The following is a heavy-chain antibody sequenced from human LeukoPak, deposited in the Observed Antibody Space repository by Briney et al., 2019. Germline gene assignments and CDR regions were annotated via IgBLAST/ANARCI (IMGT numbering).Heavy chain of an antibody. CDR1: GGSISSYY. V-gene: IGHV4-59*08. D-gene: IGHD3-22*01. CDR3: ARSESDSSGYFLDAFDI. J-gene: IGHJ3*02. Sequence: SETLSLTCTVSGGSISSYYWSWIRQPPGKGREWIGYIYYSGSTNYNPSLKSRVTISVDTSKNQFSLKLSSVTAADTAVYYCARSESDSSGYFLDAFDIWGQGTMVTVSS. CDR2: IYYSGST.